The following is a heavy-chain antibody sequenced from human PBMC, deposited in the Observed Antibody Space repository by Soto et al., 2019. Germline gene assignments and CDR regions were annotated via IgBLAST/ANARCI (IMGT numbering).Heavy chain of an antibody. CDR2: INPSGGST. CDR1: GYTFASYY. D-gene: IGHD3-3*01. J-gene: IGHJ4*02. CDR3: ARGLRFGVVSGYYFDY. V-gene: IGHV1-46*01. Sequence: GASVKVSCKASGYTFASYYMHWVRQAPGQGLEWMGIINPSGGSTSYAQKFQGRVTMTRDKSTSTAYMELSSLRSEDTAVYYCARGLRFGVVSGYYFDYWGQGTLVTVSS.